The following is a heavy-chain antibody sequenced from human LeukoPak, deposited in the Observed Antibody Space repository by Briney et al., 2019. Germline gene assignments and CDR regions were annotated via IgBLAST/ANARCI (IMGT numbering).Heavy chain of an antibody. CDR3: ARIPVGATRRIDFDY. CDR2: INPNSGGT. CDR1: GYTFTGYY. V-gene: IGHV1-2*02. J-gene: IGHJ4*02. Sequence: GASVKVSCKASGYTFTGYYMHWVRQAPGQGLEWMGWINPNSGGTNYAQKFQGRVTMTRDTSISTAYMGLSRLRSDDTAVYYCARIPVGATRRIDFDYWGQGTLVTVSS. D-gene: IGHD1-26*01.